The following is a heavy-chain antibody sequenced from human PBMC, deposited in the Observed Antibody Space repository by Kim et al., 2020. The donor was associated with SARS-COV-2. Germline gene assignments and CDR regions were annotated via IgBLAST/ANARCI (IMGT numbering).Heavy chain of an antibody. D-gene: IGHD6-13*01. CDR3: ARGWGIAAAGTQYYFDY. V-gene: IGHV4-39*06. J-gene: IGHJ4*02. Sequence: LKSRVTISVDESKNQFPLKLSSVTAADTAVYYCARGWGIAAAGTQYYFDYWGQGTLVTVSS.